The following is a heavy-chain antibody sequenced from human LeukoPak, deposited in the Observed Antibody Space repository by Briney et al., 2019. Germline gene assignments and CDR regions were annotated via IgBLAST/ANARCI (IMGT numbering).Heavy chain of an antibody. V-gene: IGHV3-23*01. Sequence: PGGSLRLSCAASGFTFSSYAMSWVRQAPGKGLEWVSAISGSGGSTYYADSVKGRFTISRDNSKNTLYLQMNSLRVEDTAVYYCAKDTSITGTTSYYYYYYGMDVWGQGTTVTVSS. CDR3: AKDTSITGTTSYYYYYYGMDV. CDR2: ISGSGGST. J-gene: IGHJ6*02. CDR1: GFTFSSYA. D-gene: IGHD1-7*01.